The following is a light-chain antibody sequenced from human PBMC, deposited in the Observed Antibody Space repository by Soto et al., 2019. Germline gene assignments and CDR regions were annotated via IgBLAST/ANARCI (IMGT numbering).Light chain of an antibody. CDR1: SSDVGAYNY. Sequence: SALTQPASVSGSPGQSITISCTGTSSDVGAYNYDSWYQQYPGEAPKVIIYDVSHRPAGVSNRFSGSKSGNTASLTISGLQTQDEADYYCSSYTSATTYVFGTGTKVT. CDR2: DVS. CDR3: SSYTSATTYV. V-gene: IGLV2-14*01. J-gene: IGLJ1*01.